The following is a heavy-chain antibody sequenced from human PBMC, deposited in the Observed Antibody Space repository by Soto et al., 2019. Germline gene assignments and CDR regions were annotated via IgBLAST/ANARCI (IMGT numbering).Heavy chain of an antibody. CDR3: ARDRSFSSGFDY. Sequence: LRLSCAASGFTVSSNYMGWVRQAPEKGLEWVSVIYSGGTTYYADSVKGRFTISRDNSKNTVYLQMNSLRAEDTAVYYCARDRSFSSGFDYWVQGALVTVSS. CDR2: IYSGGTT. V-gene: IGHV3-53*01. J-gene: IGHJ4*02. CDR1: GFTVSSNY. D-gene: IGHD6-19*01.